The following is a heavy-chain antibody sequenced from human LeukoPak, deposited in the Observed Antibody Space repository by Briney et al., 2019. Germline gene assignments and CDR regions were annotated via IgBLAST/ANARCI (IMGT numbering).Heavy chain of an antibody. V-gene: IGHV4-59*01. J-gene: IGHJ4*02. D-gene: IGHD5-12*01. CDR2: INYTGTT. CDR1: GGSISGYY. Sequence: PSETLSLTCIVSGGSISGYYWSWIRQPPGKGLEWNGYINYTGTTNYNPSLKSRITISADTSKNQFSLKLSSVTAADTAVYYCARSRSRGYSGDFDYWGQGTLVTVSS. CDR3: ARSRSRGYSGDFDY.